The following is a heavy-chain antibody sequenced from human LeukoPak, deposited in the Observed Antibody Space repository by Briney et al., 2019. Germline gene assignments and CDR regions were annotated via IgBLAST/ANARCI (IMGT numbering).Heavy chain of an antibody. D-gene: IGHD3-10*01. V-gene: IGHV4-39*01. CDR3: ARGGSGSPFDY. Sequence: SETLSLTCSVSGGSISSSTYYWGWIRQPPGKGLEWIGNIYNSGSTYYNPSLKSRVTISVDTSKNQFSLKLSSVTAADTAVYYCARGGSGSPFDYWGQGTLVTVSS. CDR1: GGSISSSTYY. J-gene: IGHJ4*02. CDR2: IYNSGST.